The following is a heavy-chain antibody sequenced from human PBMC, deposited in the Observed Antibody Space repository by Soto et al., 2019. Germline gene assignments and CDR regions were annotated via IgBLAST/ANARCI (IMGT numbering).Heavy chain of an antibody. CDR3: ARGVAATSYYYYYYYMDV. CDR2: IYYSGST. V-gene: IGHV4-59*01. J-gene: IGHJ6*03. D-gene: IGHD2-15*01. Sequence: SETLSLTCTVSGGSISSYYWSWIRQPPGKGLEWIGYIYYSGSTNYNPSLKSRVTISVDTSKNQFSLKLSSVTAADTAVYYCARGVAATSYYYYYYYMDVWGKGTAVTVSS. CDR1: GGSISSYY.